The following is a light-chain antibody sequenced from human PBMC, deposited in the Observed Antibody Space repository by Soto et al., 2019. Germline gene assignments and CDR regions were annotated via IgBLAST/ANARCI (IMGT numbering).Light chain of an antibody. CDR2: RNN. J-gene: IGLJ3*02. CDR3: AAWDDSLSGWV. Sequence: QSVLTQPPSASGTPGQRVTISCSGSSSNLGSNTVNWYQQLPGTAPKLLIYRNNQRPSGVPDRFSGSKSGTSASLAISGLRSEDEADYYCAAWDDSLSGWVFGGGTQLTVL. V-gene: IGLV1-47*01. CDR1: SSNLGSNT.